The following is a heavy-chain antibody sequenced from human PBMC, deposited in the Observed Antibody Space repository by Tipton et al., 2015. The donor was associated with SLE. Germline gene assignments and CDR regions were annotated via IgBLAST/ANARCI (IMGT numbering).Heavy chain of an antibody. Sequence: QVQLVQSGPEVKKPGASVKVSCKASGYTFTSYGISWVRQAPGQGLEWMGWISAYNGNTNYAQKLQGRVTMTTDTSTSTAYMELRSLRSDDTAVYYCASTRDEDCTNGVCYDWYFDLWGRGTLVTVSS. CDR1: GYTFTSYG. J-gene: IGHJ2*01. D-gene: IGHD2-8*01. V-gene: IGHV1-18*04. CDR2: ISAYNGNT. CDR3: ASTRDEDCTNGVCYDWYFDL.